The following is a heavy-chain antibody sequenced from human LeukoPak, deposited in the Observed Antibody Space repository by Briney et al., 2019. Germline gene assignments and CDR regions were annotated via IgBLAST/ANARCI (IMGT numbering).Heavy chain of an antibody. V-gene: IGHV3-7*01. CDR2: INQDGSEK. J-gene: IGHJ4*02. CDR3: ARDHVAAAGTVY. Sequence: GGSLRLSCAASGFTFSSYEMNWVRQAPGKGLEWVANINQDGSEKYYVDSVKGRFTISRDNAKNSLYLQMNSLRAEDTAVYYCARDHVAAAGTVYWGQGTLVTVSS. CDR1: GFTFSSYE. D-gene: IGHD6-13*01.